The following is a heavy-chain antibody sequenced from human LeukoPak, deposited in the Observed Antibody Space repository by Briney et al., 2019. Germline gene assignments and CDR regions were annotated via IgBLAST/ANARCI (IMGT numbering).Heavy chain of an antibody. CDR3: AKDRDEAVAGVGAFDI. J-gene: IGHJ3*02. D-gene: IGHD6-19*01. CDR1: RFTFSNYA. CDR2: ISGSGDST. Sequence: PGGSLRLSCAASRFTFSNYAMSWVRQAPGKGLEWVSAISGSGDSTYYADSVKGRFTISRDNSKNTLYLQMNSLRAEDTAVYYCAKDRDEAVAGVGAFDIWGQGTMVTVSS. V-gene: IGHV3-23*01.